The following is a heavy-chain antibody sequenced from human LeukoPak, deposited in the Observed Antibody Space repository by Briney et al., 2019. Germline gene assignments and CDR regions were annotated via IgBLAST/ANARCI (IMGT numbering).Heavy chain of an antibody. CDR1: GGSFSGYY. J-gene: IGHJ4*02. V-gene: IGHV4-34*01. CDR2: INHSGST. Sequence: KPSETLSLTCAVYGGSFSGYYWSWIRQPPGKGLEWIGEINHSGSTNYNPSLKSRVTISVDTSKNQFSLKLSSVTAADTAVYYCARMYYDYVWGSYRSLDYWDQGTLVTVSS. D-gene: IGHD3-16*02. CDR3: ARMYYDYVWGSYRSLDY.